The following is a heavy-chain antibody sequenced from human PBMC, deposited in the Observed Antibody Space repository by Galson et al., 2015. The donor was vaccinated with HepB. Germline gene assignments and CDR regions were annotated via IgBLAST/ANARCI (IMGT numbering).Heavy chain of an antibody. CDR2: TYYRSKWYT. Sequence: CAISGDSVSSNSATWDWIRQSPSRGLEWLGRTYYRSKWYTDYAPSMKSRITFNPDTSKNQFSLHLNSVTPEDTAVYYCATSNGFNFDWGQGTMVTVSS. J-gene: IGHJ4*02. CDR3: ATSNGFNFD. CDR1: GDSVSSNSAT. D-gene: IGHD5-24*01. V-gene: IGHV6-1*01.